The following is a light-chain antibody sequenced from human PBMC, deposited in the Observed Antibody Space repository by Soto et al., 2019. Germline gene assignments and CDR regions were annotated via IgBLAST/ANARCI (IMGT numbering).Light chain of an antibody. Sequence: EMVLTRSPGTLSLSPGERGARSCRASQSVRSNLAWYQQKPGQAPSLLIYGAFTRATGIPTRFSGTGSGTEFTLTISSLQSEDFALYYCQQYHDWPLTFGQGTKVDIK. CDR3: QQYHDWPLT. CDR1: QSVRSN. CDR2: GAF. V-gene: IGKV3-15*01. J-gene: IGKJ1*01.